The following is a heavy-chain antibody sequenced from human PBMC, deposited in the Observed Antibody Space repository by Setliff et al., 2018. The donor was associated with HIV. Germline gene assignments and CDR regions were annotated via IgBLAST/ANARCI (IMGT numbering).Heavy chain of an antibody. V-gene: IGHV1-18*01. Sequence: ASVKVSCKASGYNLNSYGISWVRQAPGQGLEWMGWISTYNGNTNFAQKVQGRVTLTTETSTSIAYMELRSLRSDDTAVYYCARSSSNWYYYYYMDVWGKGTTVTVSS. CDR1: GYNLNSYG. CDR3: ARSSSNWYYYYYMDV. J-gene: IGHJ6*03. D-gene: IGHD6-13*01. CDR2: ISTYNGNT.